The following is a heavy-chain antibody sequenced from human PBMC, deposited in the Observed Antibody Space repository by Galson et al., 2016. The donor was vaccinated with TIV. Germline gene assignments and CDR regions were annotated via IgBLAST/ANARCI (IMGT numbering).Heavy chain of an antibody. CDR2: IIPLFSTA. CDR3: AKCRNTAMDTYYYYYGLDV. CDR1: GGSFSSHV. J-gene: IGHJ6*02. Sequence: SVKVSCKASGGSFSSHVFSWVRQAPGQGLEWMGGIIPLFSTANYAQKFQGRVTITADESTSTAYMELSSLRSGDTAVYYCAKCRNTAMDTYYYYYGLDVWGQGTTVTVSS. V-gene: IGHV1-69*13. D-gene: IGHD5-18*01.